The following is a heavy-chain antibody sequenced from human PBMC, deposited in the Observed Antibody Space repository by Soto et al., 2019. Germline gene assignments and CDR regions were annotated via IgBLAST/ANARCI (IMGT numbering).Heavy chain of an antibody. V-gene: IGHV4-59*01. J-gene: IGHJ4*02. CDR2: IYYSGST. Sequence: QVQLQESGPGLVKPSETLSLTCTVSGGSISSYFWNWIRQPPGKGLEWIGYIYYSGSTNYNPSLKSRVTISVDTSKNQFSLKLSSVTAADTAVYYCARGGFSDYELAPFAYWGQGTLVTVSS. CDR3: ARGGFSDYELAPFAY. CDR1: GGSISSYF. D-gene: IGHD5-12*01.